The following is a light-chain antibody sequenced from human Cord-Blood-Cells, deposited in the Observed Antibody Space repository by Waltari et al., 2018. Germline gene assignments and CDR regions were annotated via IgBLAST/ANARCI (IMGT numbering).Light chain of an antibody. CDR2: DAS. J-gene: IGKJ4*01. Sequence: DIQMTQSPSSLSAYVGDRVTITCQASQDISNYLNWYQQKPGKAPKLLIYDASNLETGVPSRFSGSGSGTDFTFTISSLQPEDIATYYCQQYDNPLTFGGGTKVEIK. CDR1: QDISNY. CDR3: QQYDNPLT. V-gene: IGKV1-33*01.